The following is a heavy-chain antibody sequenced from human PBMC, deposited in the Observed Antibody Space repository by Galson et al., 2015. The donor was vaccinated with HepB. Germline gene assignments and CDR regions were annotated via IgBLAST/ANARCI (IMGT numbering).Heavy chain of an antibody. V-gene: IGHV1-69*02. Sequence: SVKVSCKASGGTFSSYTISWVRQAPGQGLEWMGRIIPILGIANYAQKFQGRVTITADKSTSTAYMELSSLRSEDTAVYYCATSPTYYYGSGRRGDYWGQGTLVTVSS. D-gene: IGHD3-10*01. CDR3: ATSPTYYYGSGRRGDY. CDR2: IIPILGIA. J-gene: IGHJ4*02. CDR1: GGTFSSYT.